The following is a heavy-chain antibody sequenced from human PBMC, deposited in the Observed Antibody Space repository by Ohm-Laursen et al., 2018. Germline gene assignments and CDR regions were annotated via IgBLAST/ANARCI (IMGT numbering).Heavy chain of an antibody. Sequence: SLRLSCAASGFTFSRYGMHWARQAPGKGLEWVANIKHDGSVKYYVDSVKGRFTISRDNAKNSLYLQMNSLRAEDTAVYYCARDVGGRWLQLGAFDIWGQGTMVTVSS. V-gene: IGHV3-7*01. D-gene: IGHD5-24*01. CDR3: ARDVGGRWLQLGAFDI. CDR1: GFTFSRYG. J-gene: IGHJ3*02. CDR2: IKHDGSVK.